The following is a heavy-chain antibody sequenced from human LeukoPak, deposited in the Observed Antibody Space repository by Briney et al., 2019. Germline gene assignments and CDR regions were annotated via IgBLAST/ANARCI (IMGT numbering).Heavy chain of an antibody. Sequence: TSETLSLTCSVSGGSISSGDYYWSWIRQAAGKGLEWIGRICTSGSTNYSPSLKSRVTISLDTPKNQFSLKLSSVTAADTAVYYCARDQVVVVPAATGREGLDAFDIWGQGTMVTVSS. CDR1: GGSISSGDYY. V-gene: IGHV4-61*02. D-gene: IGHD2-2*01. CDR2: ICTSGST. CDR3: ARDQVVVVPAATGREGLDAFDI. J-gene: IGHJ3*02.